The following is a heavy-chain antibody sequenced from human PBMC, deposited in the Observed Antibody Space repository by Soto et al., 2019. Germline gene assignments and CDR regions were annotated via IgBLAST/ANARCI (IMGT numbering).Heavy chain of an antibody. CDR2: IYWDDAK. CDR3: ANAYGGRSLY. J-gene: IGHJ4*02. Sequence: QITLKESGPTLVKPTQTLTLTCTFSGFSLSTDRVGVGWIRQPPGKALEWLAVIYWDDAKTYRPSLKSRLTINKEPSKNQVALTMTNMDPADTATYYCANAYGGRSLYWGLGTLVTVSS. V-gene: IGHV2-5*02. D-gene: IGHD1-26*01. CDR1: GFSLSTDRVG.